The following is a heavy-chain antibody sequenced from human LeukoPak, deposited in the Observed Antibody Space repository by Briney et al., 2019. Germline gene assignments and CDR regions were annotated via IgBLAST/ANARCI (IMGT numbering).Heavy chain of an antibody. Sequence: ASVKVSCKVSGYTLTELSMHWVRQAPGKGLEGMGGFDPEDGETIYAQKFQGRVTMTEDTSTDTAYMELSSLRSEDTAVYYCATTTEIGGVIVFDAFDIWGQGTMVTVSS. J-gene: IGHJ3*02. D-gene: IGHD3-16*02. CDR3: ATTTEIGGVIVFDAFDI. CDR2: FDPEDGET. CDR1: GYTLTELS. V-gene: IGHV1-24*01.